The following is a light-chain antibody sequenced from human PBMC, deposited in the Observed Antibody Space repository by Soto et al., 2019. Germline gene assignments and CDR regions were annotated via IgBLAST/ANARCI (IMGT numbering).Light chain of an antibody. CDR2: AAS. CDR1: QSVSSN. J-gene: IGKJ2*03. V-gene: IGKV3-15*01. Sequence: EIVMTQSPATLSVSPGERATLSCRASQSVSSNFAWYQQKPGQTPRLLIYAASTRATDIPARFSGSGFGTEFTLTINSLQSEDFAVYYCQQYDNWPYSFGQGTKLEIK. CDR3: QQYDNWPYS.